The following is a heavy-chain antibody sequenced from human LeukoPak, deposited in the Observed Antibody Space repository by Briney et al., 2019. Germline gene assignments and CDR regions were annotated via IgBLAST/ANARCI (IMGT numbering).Heavy chain of an antibody. J-gene: IGHJ4*02. D-gene: IGHD5-12*01. V-gene: IGHV3-64*01. Sequence: PGGSLRLSCAASGFTFSSYAMHWVRQAPGKGLEYVPAISSNGGSTYYANSVKGRFTISRDNSKNTLYLQMGSLRAEDMAVYYCARETATRKFDYWGQGTLVTVSS. CDR1: GFTFSSYA. CDR3: ARETATRKFDY. CDR2: ISSNGGST.